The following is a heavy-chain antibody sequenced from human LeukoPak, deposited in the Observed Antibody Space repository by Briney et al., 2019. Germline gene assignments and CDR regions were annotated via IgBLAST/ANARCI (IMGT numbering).Heavy chain of an antibody. CDR1: GFTFSSYW. V-gene: IGHV3-7*04. CDR2: IKQDGSEK. D-gene: IGHD1-7*01. CDR3: ARAGITGTSSGAFDI. J-gene: IGHJ3*02. Sequence: GGSLRLSCAASGFTFSSYWMSWVRQAPGKGLEWVANIKQDGSEKYYVDSVKGRFTISRDNAKNSLYLQMNSLRGEETGVYYCARAGITGTSSGAFDIWGQGTMVTVSS.